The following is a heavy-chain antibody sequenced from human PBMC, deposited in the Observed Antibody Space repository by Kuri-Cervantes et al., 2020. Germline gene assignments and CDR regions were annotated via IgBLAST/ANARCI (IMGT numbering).Heavy chain of an antibody. D-gene: IGHD3-22*01. CDR3: ARHGQDYDSSGYYLPTLYAFDI. V-gene: IGHV4-59*08. CDR1: GGSISTHN. Sequence: GSLRLSCSVSGGSISTHNWSWIRQPPGKGLECIGDVHYSGSTNYNPSLKSRVTISVDTSKNQFSLKLSSVTAADTAVYYCARHGQDYDSSGYYLPTLYAFDIWGQGTMVTVSS. J-gene: IGHJ3*02. CDR2: VHYSGST.